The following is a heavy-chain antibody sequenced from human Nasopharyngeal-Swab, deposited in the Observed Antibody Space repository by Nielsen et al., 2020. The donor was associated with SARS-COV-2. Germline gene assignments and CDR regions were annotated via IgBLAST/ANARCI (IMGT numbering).Heavy chain of an antibody. CDR3: AKGDESSGIFDY. CDR2: VSYTGERT. J-gene: IGHJ4*02. CDR1: GFTFSSYA. Sequence: GESLKISCAASGFTFSSYAMSWVRQAPGKGLEWVSAVSYTGERTYYADSVKGRFTISRDNSKNTLYLQMNSLRPEDTAVYYCAKGDESSGIFDYWGQGSLVTVSS. V-gene: IGHV3-23*01. D-gene: IGHD3-22*01.